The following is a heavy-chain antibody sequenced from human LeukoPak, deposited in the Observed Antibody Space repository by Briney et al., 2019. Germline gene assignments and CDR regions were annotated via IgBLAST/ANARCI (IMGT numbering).Heavy chain of an antibody. CDR1: GYTFTSYG. Sequence: ASVKGSCKASGYTFTSYGISWVRQAPGQGLEWMGWISAYNGNTNYAQKLQGRVTMTTDTSTSTAYMELRSLRSDDTAVYYCARVAGYYTGGSCTGGFDPWGQGTLVTVSS. CDR2: ISAYNGNT. V-gene: IGHV1-18*01. D-gene: IGHD2-15*01. CDR3: ARVAGYYTGGSCTGGFDP. J-gene: IGHJ5*02.